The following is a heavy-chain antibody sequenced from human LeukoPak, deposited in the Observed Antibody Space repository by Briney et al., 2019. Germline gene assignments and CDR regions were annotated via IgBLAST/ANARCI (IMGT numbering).Heavy chain of an antibody. CDR2: IYYSGST. V-gene: IGHV4-39*07. J-gene: IGHJ4*02. Sequence: PSETLSLTCTVSGGSISSSTYYWGWIRQPPGKGLEWIGSIYYSGSTYYNPSLKSRVTISVDTSKNQFSLKLSSVTAADTAVYYCARADFWSAVDYWGQGTLVTVSS. D-gene: IGHD3-3*01. CDR3: ARADFWSAVDY. CDR1: GGSISSSTYY.